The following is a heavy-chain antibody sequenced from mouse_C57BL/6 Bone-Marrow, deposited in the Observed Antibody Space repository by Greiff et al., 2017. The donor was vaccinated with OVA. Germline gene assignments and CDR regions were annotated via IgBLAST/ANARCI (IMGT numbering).Heavy chain of an antibody. Sequence: QVQLKESGAELVRPGASVKLSCKASGYTFTDYYINWVKQRPGQGLEWIARIYPGSGNTYYNEKFKGKATLTAEKSSSTAYMQLSSLTAEDSAVYFCARGSVVAPIWGTGTTVTVSS. D-gene: IGHD1-1*01. CDR1: GYTFTDYY. CDR3: ARGSVVAPI. J-gene: IGHJ1*03. CDR2: IYPGSGNT. V-gene: IGHV1-76*01.